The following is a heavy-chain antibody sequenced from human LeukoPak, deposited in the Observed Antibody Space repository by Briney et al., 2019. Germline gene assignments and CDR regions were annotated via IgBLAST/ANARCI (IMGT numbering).Heavy chain of an antibody. D-gene: IGHD3-3*01. CDR1: GGSISSGGYY. J-gene: IGHJ5*02. CDR2: IYYSGST. Sequence: PSETLSPTCTVSGGSISSGGYYWSWIRQHPGKGLEWIGYIYYSGSTYYNPSLKSRVTISVDTSKNQFSLKLSSVTAADTAVYYCARAPKRITIFGVAWGNWFDPWGQGTLVTVSS. CDR3: ARAPKRITIFGVAWGNWFDP. V-gene: IGHV4-31*03.